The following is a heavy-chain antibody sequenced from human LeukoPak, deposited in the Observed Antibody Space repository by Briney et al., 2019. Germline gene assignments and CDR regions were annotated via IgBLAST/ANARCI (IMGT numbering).Heavy chain of an antibody. CDR1: GFTFSSYA. J-gene: IGHJ3*02. Sequence: HAGGSLRLSCAASGFTFSSYAMSWVRQASGKGLEWVSAISGSGGSTYYADSVKGRFTISRDNSKNTLYLQMNSLRAEDTAVYYCAKSYDFWSGPFDIWGQGTMVTVSS. D-gene: IGHD3-3*01. CDR2: ISGSGGST. V-gene: IGHV3-23*01. CDR3: AKSYDFWSGPFDI.